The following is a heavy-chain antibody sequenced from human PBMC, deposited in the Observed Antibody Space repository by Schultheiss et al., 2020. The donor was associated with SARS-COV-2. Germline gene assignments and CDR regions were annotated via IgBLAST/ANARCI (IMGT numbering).Heavy chain of an antibody. CDR3: ARGGVWSGSPYYFDY. D-gene: IGHD3-3*01. CDR1: GFTFDDYA. J-gene: IGHJ4*02. V-gene: IGHV3-9*01. CDR2: ISWNSGSI. Sequence: GGSLRLSCAASGFTFDDYAMHWVRQAPGKGLEWVSGISWNSGSIGYADSVKGRFTISRDNAKNSLYLQMNSLRAEDTALYYCARGGVWSGSPYYFDYWGQGPLVTVSA.